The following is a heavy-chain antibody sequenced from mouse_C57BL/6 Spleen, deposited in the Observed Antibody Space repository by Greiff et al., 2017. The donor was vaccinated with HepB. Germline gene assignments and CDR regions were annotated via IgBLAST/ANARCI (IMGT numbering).Heavy chain of an antibody. J-gene: IGHJ2*01. CDR3: ARGANWVDY. D-gene: IGHD4-1*01. Sequence: LQESGPELVKPGASVKISCKASGYAFSSSWMNWVKQRPGKGLEWIGRIYPGDGDTNYNGKFKGKATLTADKSSSTAYMQLSSLTSEDSAVYFCARGANWVDYWGQGTTLTVSS. CDR2: IYPGDGDT. V-gene: IGHV1-82*01. CDR1: GYAFSSSW.